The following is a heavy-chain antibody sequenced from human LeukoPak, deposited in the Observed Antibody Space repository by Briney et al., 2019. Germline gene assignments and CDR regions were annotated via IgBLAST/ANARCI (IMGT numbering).Heavy chain of an antibody. CDR2: ISSSSSYI. V-gene: IGHV3-21*01. CDR1: GFTFSSYS. D-gene: IGHD3-22*01. J-gene: IGHJ4*02. CDR3: ARKYDSSGCFDY. Sequence: GGSLRLSCAASGFTFSSYSMNWVRQAPGKGLEWVSSISSSSSYIYYADSVKGRFTISRDNAKNSLYLQMNSLRAEDTAVYHCARKYDSSGCFDYWGQGTLVTVSS.